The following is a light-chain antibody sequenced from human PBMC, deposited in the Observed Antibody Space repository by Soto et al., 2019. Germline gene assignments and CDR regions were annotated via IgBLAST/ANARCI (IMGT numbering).Light chain of an antibody. CDR3: SSYKKTDNLV. CDR2: EVT. CDR1: SSDVADYNY. J-gene: IGLJ1*01. V-gene: IGLV2-14*01. Sequence: QSALAQPASVSGSPGQSITISCTGASSDVADYNYVSWYQQHPGEAPKLLIHEVTNRPSGVSNRFSGSKSGNMASLTISGLQAEDEADYYCSSYKKTDNLVFGGGTKVTVL.